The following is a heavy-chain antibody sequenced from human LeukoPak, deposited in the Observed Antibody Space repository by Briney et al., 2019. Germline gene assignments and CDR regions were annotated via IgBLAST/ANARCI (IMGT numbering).Heavy chain of an antibody. CDR3: ARDAYYDFWSGDRDYYYMDV. Sequence: GASVKVSCKASGYTFTGYYMHWVRQDPGQGLEWMGRINPNSGGTNYAQKFQGRVTMTRDTSISTAYMELSRLRSDDTAVYYCARDAYYDFWSGDRDYYYMDVWGKGTTVTVSS. D-gene: IGHD3-3*01. V-gene: IGHV1-2*06. CDR1: GYTFTGYY. CDR2: INPNSGGT. J-gene: IGHJ6*03.